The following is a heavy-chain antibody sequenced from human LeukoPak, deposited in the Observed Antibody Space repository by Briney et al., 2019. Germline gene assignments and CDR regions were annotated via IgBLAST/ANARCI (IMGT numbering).Heavy chain of an antibody. CDR1: GYIFTDYY. D-gene: IGHD2-8*01. J-gene: IGHJ4*02. V-gene: IGHV1-2*06. CDR2: INPNTGGT. CDR3: ARVSYGNNATPFDF. Sequence: ASXXVSCKASGYIFTDYYIHWVRQAPGQGPEWMGRINPNTGGTDYVQKFQGRVTMTRDTSLSTAFMELSSLKSDDTAVYYCARVSYGNNATPFDFWGQGTLVTVSS.